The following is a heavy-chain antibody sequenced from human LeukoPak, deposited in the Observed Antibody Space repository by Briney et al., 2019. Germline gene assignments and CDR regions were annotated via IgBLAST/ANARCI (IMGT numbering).Heavy chain of an antibody. CDR2: ISAYNGNT. CDR1: GYTFTSYG. Sequence: ASVKVSCKASGYTFTSYGISWVRQAPGQGLEWMGWISAYNGNTNYAQKLQGRVTMTTDTSTSTAYMELRSLRSDDTAVYYCARDRKPLIAVAINAFDIWGQGTMVTVSS. J-gene: IGHJ3*02. V-gene: IGHV1-18*01. CDR3: ARDRKPLIAVAINAFDI. D-gene: IGHD6-19*01.